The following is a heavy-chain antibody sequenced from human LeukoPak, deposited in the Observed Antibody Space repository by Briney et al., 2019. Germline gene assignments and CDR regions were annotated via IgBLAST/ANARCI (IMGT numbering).Heavy chain of an antibody. CDR2: LSWNSASI. Sequence: GGSLRLSCAASGFTFSSYAMSWVRQAPGKGLEWVSSLSWNSASIVYADSVKGRFTISRDNAKNSLYLQMNSLRAEDTALYFCAKESTGWYGVDYWGQGTLVTVSS. J-gene: IGHJ4*02. D-gene: IGHD6-19*01. V-gene: IGHV3-9*01. CDR3: AKESTGWYGVDY. CDR1: GFTFSSYA.